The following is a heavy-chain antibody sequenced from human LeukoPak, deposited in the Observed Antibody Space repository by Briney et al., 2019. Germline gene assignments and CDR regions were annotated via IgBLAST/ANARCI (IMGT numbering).Heavy chain of an antibody. J-gene: IGHJ2*01. CDR3: ARQRLGYCSSTSCYLRLKGWYFDL. D-gene: IGHD2-2*01. CDR1: GGSISSYY. V-gene: IGHV4-34*01. CDR2: INHSGST. Sequence: SETLSLTCTVSGGSISSYYWSWIRQPPGKGLEWIGEINHSGSTNYNPSLKSRVTISVDTSKNQFSLKVSSVTAADMAVYYCARQRLGYCSSTSCYLRLKGWYFDLWGRGTLVTVSS.